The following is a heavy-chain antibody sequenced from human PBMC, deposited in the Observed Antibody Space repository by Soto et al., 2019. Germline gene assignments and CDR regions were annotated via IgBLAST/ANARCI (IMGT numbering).Heavy chain of an antibody. CDR3: TTDGMYYYDSIGY. J-gene: IGHJ4*02. D-gene: IGHD3-22*01. V-gene: IGHV3-15*01. CDR2: IKSKTDGGTT. Sequence: PGGSLRLSCAASGFTFSSYAMSWVRQAPGKGLEWVGRIKSKTDGGTTDYAAPVKGRFTISRDDSKNTLYLQMNSLKTEDTAVYYCTTDGMYYYDSIGYWGQGTLVTVSS. CDR1: GFTFSSYA.